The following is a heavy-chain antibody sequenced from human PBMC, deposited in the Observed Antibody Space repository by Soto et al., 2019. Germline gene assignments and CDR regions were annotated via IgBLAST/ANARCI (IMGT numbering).Heavy chain of an antibody. J-gene: IGHJ5*02. Sequence: SETLSLTCTVSGVYVTSSSYYWGWIRQPPGKRLEWIGSVTYSGRSYYNQSLKSRVTISVDTSKNQFSLGLNSMTAADTAVYYCTRQVIDYYGSGTNYNWFDPWGQGTQVT. CDR1: GVYVTSSSYY. CDR3: TRQVIDYYGSGTNYNWFDP. CDR2: VTYSGRS. D-gene: IGHD3-10*01. V-gene: IGHV4-39*01.